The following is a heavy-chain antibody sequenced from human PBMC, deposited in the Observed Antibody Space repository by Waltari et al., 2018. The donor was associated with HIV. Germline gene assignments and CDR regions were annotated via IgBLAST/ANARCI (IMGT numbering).Heavy chain of an antibody. Sequence: QLLESGGVLVEPGGSLRRSCAASGFIFTDFAMGWVRQATGKGLEWVSAIRGGGETFYADSVKGRFTISRDNSKNTLYLQMNSLRADDAAVYYCVKDSGRAADVFDLWGQGTMVTVSS. D-gene: IGHD3-10*01. V-gene: IGHV3-23*01. CDR2: IRGGGET. J-gene: IGHJ3*01. CDR3: VKDSGRAADVFDL. CDR1: GFIFTDFA.